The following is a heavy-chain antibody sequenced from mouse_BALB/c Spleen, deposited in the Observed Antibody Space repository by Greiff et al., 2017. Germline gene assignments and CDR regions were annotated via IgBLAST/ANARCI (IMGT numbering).Heavy chain of an antibody. J-gene: IGHJ4*01. Sequence: VKLVESGPGLVAPSQSLSITCTVSGFSLTSYGVHWVRQPPGKGLEWLGVIWAGGSTNYNSALMSRLSISKDNSKSQVFLKMNSLQTDDTAMYYCARDYDSNHAMDYWGQGTSVTVSS. D-gene: IGHD2-4*01. V-gene: IGHV2-9*02. CDR2: IWAGGST. CDR3: ARDYDSNHAMDY. CDR1: GFSLTSYG.